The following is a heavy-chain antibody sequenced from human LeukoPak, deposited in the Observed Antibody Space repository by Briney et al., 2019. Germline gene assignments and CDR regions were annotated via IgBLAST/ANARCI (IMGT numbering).Heavy chain of an antibody. J-gene: IGHJ6*03. V-gene: IGHV4-39*07. CDR1: GGSISSSSYY. CDR3: ARIDYGDYYYYYYMDV. Sequence: PSETLSLTCTVSGGSISSSSYYWGWIRQPPGKGLEWIGSIYYSGSTYYNPSLKSRVTISVDTSKNQFSLKLSSVTAADTAVYYCARIDYGDYYYYYYMDVWGKGTTVTVSS. CDR2: IYYSGST. D-gene: IGHD4-17*01.